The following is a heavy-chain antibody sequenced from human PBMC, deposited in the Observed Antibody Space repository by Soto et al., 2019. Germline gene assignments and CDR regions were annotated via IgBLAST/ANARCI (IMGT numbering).Heavy chain of an antibody. Sequence: PGGSRRLSFAASGFTFTTYAMTWGRQAPGKGLEWVSTISGTGTTTYYADSVKGRLTISRDNSKNPLYLQMNRLRTEDPSVYYSLKAVYLLEFDYWGQGTLVTVSS. D-gene: IGHD1-1*01. CDR1: GFTFTTYA. CDR3: LKAVYLLEFDY. J-gene: IGHJ4*02. V-gene: IGHV3-23*01. CDR2: ISGTGTTT.